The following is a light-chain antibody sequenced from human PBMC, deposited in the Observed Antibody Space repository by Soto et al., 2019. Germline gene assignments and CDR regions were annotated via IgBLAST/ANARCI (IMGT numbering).Light chain of an antibody. CDR3: AAWDDRLDAVV. V-gene: IGLV1-44*01. J-gene: IGLJ2*01. CDR1: SSSIGSNT. CDR2: STN. Sequence: QSVLTQPPSASGTPGQRVTISCSGSSSSIGSNTVNWYQQLPGTAPKLLSYSTNQRSSGVPDRFSASKSGTSASLAISGLQSEDEAHYYCAAWDDRLDAVVFGGGTKLTVL.